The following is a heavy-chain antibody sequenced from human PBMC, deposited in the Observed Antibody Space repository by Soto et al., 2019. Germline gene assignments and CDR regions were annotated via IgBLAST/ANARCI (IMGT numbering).Heavy chain of an antibody. D-gene: IGHD6-6*01. CDR2: IWYDGSNK. J-gene: IGHJ3*02. CDR3: ARESSSSSAFDI. V-gene: IGHV3-33*01. Sequence: QVQLVESGGGVVQPGTSLRLSCAASGFTFNNYVMHWVRQAPGKGLEWVAFIWYDGSNKYYADSVKGRFTISRDNSKSTVSLQMNSLRAEDTAVYYCARESSSSSAFDIWGQGTMVIVSS. CDR1: GFTFNNYV.